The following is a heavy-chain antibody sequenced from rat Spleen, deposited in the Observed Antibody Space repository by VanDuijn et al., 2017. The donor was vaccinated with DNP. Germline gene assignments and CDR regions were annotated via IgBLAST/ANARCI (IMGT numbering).Heavy chain of an antibody. D-gene: IGHD3-1*01. V-gene: IGHV5-25*01. J-gene: IGHJ1*01. CDR1: GFNFNTYD. Sequence: EVQLVQSGGGLVQPGGSMKLSCAASGFNFNTYDMAWVRLAPKKGLEWVASITSSGGDSYYPDSVKGRFTISRDDAKSSLYLQMNSLKSEDTATYYCARGSTSIYWYFDFWGPGTMVTVSS. CDR2: ITSSGGDS. CDR3: ARGSTSIYWYFDF.